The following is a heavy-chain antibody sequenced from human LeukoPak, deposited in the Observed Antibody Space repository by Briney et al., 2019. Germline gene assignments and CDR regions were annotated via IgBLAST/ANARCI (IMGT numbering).Heavy chain of an antibody. CDR3: ARVAAVAGADFDY. J-gene: IGHJ4*02. CDR1: GFTFSSYW. CDR2: ISSDASST. V-gene: IGHV3-74*01. D-gene: IGHD6-19*01. Sequence: GGSLRLSCAPSGFTFSSYWMHWVRQAPGKGLVWVSRISSDASSTSYADSVKGRFTISRDNAKNTLYLQMNSLRAEDTAVYYCARVAAVAGADFDYWGQGTLVTVSS.